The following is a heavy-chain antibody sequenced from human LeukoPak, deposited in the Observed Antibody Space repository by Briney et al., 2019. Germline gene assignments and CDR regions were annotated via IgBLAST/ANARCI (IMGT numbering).Heavy chain of an antibody. CDR2: IYSGGST. D-gene: IGHD2-21*02. CDR1: GFAVSSNY. Sequence: GGSLRLSCAASGFAVSSNYMSWVRQAPGKGLEWVSVIYSGGSTYYADSVKGRFTISRDNYKNTLYLQMNSLRAEDTAVYYCARDCGGDCFGAFDIWGQGTMVTVSS. J-gene: IGHJ3*02. CDR3: ARDCGGDCFGAFDI. V-gene: IGHV3-66*01.